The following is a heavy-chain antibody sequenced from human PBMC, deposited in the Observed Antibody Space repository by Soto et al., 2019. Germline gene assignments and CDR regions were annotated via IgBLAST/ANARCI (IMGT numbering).Heavy chain of an antibody. J-gene: IGHJ6*02. Sequence: PGESLKISCKGSGYSFTSYWIGWVRQMPGKGLEWMGIIYPGDSDTRYSPSFQGQVTISADKSISTAYLQWSSLKASDTAMYYCASSIAVAGTFCYYYGMDVWGQGTTVTVSS. CDR2: IYPGDSDT. CDR3: ASSIAVAGTFCYYYGMDV. V-gene: IGHV5-51*01. CDR1: GYSFTSYW. D-gene: IGHD6-19*01.